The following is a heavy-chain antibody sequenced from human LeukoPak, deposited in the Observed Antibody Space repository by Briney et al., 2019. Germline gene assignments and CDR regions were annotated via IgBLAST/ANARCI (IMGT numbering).Heavy chain of an antibody. CDR1: GYTFTNYY. CDR3: ARGPANSGSYTIDY. V-gene: IGHV1-18*04. CDR2: ISAYNGNT. D-gene: IGHD1-26*01. J-gene: IGHJ4*02. Sequence: ASVKVSCKASGYTFTNYYMHWVRQAPGQGLEWMGWISAYNGNTNYAQKLQGRVTMTTDTSTSTAYMELRSLRSDDTAMYYCARGPANSGSYTIDYWGQGTLVTVSS.